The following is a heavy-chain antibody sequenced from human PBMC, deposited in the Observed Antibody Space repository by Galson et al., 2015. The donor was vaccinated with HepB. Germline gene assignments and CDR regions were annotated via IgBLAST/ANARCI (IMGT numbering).Heavy chain of an antibody. CDR1: GFTFSDSA. CDR3: TSHYFYDSSSSSPTFDY. D-gene: IGHD3-22*01. CDR2: IRSKANGYAT. Sequence: SLRLSCAPSGFTFSDSALHWVRQASGKGLEWVGRIRSKANGYATAYGASVKGRFTISRDDSKNTAFLHMNSLKTEDTAVYYCTSHYFYDSSSSSPTFDYWGQGTLVTFSS. J-gene: IGHJ4*02. V-gene: IGHV3-73*01.